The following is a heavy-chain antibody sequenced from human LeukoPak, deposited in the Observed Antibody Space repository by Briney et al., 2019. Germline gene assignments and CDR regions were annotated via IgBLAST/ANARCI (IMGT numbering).Heavy chain of an antibody. D-gene: IGHD3-10*01. Sequence: GAPVKVSCKASEYTLSGHYMHWVRQAPGQGLEWMGWINPNSGVTIYVQNFQGRVTMTRDTSGTTVYMDLSSLRSDDTAVYYCARELSMVGGVPGGGFQHWGQGTLVSVSS. CDR2: INPNSGVT. V-gene: IGHV1-2*02. J-gene: IGHJ1*01. CDR1: EYTLSGHY. CDR3: ARELSMVGGVPGGGFQH.